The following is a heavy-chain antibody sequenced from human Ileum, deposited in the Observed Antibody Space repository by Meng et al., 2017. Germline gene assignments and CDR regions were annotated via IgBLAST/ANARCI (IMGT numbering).Heavy chain of an antibody. J-gene: IGHJ4*02. Sequence: GESLKISCAASGFTFSDYYMSWIRQAPGKGLEWVSKIPNSGSPTYYADSVKGRFTISRDNGKNSVYLQMNSLRAEDTALYYCATEYHSGHEHWGQGTLCTVSS. V-gene: IGHV3-11*04. CDR2: IPNSGSPT. CDR3: ATEYHSGHEH. D-gene: IGHD5-12*01. CDR1: GFTFSDYY.